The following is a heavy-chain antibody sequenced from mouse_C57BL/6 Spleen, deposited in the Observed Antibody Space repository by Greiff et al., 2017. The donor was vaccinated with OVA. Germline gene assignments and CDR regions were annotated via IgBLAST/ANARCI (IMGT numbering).Heavy chain of an antibody. V-gene: IGHV5-17*01. Sequence: DVKLVESGGGLVKPGGSLKLSCAASGFTFSDYGMHWVRQAPEKGLEWVAYISSGSSTIYYADTVKGRFTISRDNAKNTLFLQMTSLRSEDTAMYYCAREGIATVGDYWGQGTTLTVSS. D-gene: IGHD1-1*01. CDR3: AREGIATVGDY. J-gene: IGHJ2*01. CDR2: ISSGSSTI. CDR1: GFTFSDYG.